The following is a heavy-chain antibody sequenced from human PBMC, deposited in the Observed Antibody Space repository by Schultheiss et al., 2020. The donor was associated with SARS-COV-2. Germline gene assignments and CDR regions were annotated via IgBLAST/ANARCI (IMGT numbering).Heavy chain of an antibody. Sequence: GGSLRLSCAASGFIFSDYYMSWMRHVPGKGLEWISYIGITGTPTYYADSVKGRFTISRDNARNSLLLQISDLRVEDTAVYYCARGTVTRVVAVPNHYYYYGMDVWGQGTTVTVSS. CDR3: ARGTVTRVVAVPNHYYYYGMDV. J-gene: IGHJ6*02. CDR2: IGITGTPT. V-gene: IGHV3-11*01. CDR1: GFIFSDYY. D-gene: IGHD4-17*01.